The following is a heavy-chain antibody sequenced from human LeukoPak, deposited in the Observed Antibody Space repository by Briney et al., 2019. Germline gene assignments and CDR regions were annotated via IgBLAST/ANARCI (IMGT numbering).Heavy chain of an antibody. CDR3: ARDLYYGSNFPGLDN. Sequence: GGSLRLSCAASGFMFSDYYMSWIRQTPGKGLEWISHISGSGGTIFYADSMKGRATISRDNAKNSIYLQMNSLRAEDSAVYYCARDLYYGSNFPGLDNWGQGTLVTVPS. V-gene: IGHV3-11*01. CDR2: ISGSGGTI. CDR1: GFMFSDYY. D-gene: IGHD4-23*01. J-gene: IGHJ4*02.